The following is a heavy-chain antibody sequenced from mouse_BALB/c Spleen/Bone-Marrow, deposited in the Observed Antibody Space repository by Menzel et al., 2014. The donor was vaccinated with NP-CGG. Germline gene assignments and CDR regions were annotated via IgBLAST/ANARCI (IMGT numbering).Heavy chain of an antibody. J-gene: IGHJ2*01. V-gene: IGHV1S16*01. Sequence: QVQLQQPGAELVKPGASVKLSCKASGYTFTSYWMHWVKLSHGQGLEWIGEINPSNGGANYNEKFKRKATLTVDKSSSTAYMQLSSLTSEDSAVYYCTLSRDFDYWGQGTTLTVSS. CDR1: GYTFTSYW. CDR3: TLSRDFDY. CDR2: INPSNGGA.